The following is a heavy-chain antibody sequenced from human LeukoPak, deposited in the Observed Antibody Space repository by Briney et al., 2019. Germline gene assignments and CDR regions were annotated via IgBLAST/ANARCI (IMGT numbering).Heavy chain of an antibody. D-gene: IGHD6-19*01. V-gene: IGHV1-18*01. CDR1: GYTFTSYG. CDR2: ISAYNGNT. CDR3: ARMWSGGYAFYAFDI. J-gene: IGHJ3*02. Sequence: ASVKVSCKASGYTFTSYGISWVRQAPGQGLEWMGWISAYNGNTNYAQKLQGRVTMTTDTSTSTAYMELRSLRSDDTAVYYCARMWSGGYAFYAFDIWGQGTMVTVSS.